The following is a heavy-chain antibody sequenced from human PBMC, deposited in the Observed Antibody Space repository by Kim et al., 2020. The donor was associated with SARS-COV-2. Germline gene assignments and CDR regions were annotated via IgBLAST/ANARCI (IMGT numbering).Heavy chain of an antibody. CDR2: IYYSGST. V-gene: IGHV4-30-4*01. D-gene: IGHD3-10*01. CDR3: AREWHYYASGSGIDV. Sequence: SETLSLTCTVSGGSISSGDYYWSWIRQPPGKGLEWIGYIYYSGSTYYNPSPKSRVTISVDTSKNQISLTLSSGTTADTAVYYFAREWHYYASGSGIDVWG. CDR1: GGSISSGDYY. J-gene: IGHJ6*01.